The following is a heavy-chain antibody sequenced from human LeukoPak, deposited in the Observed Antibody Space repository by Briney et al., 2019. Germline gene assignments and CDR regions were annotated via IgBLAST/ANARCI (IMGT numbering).Heavy chain of an antibody. CDR1: GFTFSSYA. Sequence: GGSLRLSCAASGFTFSSYAMHWVRQAPGKGLEWVAVISYDGSNKYYADSVKGRFTISRDNSKNTLYLQMNSLRAEDTAVYYCAKGGEYYYGSGRLWDFDYWGQGTLVTVSS. CDR2: ISYDGSNK. J-gene: IGHJ4*02. V-gene: IGHV3-30*04. D-gene: IGHD3-10*01. CDR3: AKGGEYYYGSGRLWDFDY.